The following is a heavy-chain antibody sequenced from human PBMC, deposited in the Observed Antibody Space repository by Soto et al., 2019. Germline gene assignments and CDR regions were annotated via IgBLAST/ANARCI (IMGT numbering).Heavy chain of an antibody. J-gene: IGHJ4*02. CDR3: ARDTTYYYDSGGYLY. CDR1: GFTFSSYS. Sequence: PGGSLRLSCAASGFTFSSYSMNWVRQAPGKGLEWVSYISSSSSTIYYADSVKGRFTISRDNAKNSLFLQMNSLRDEDTAVYYCARDTTYYYDSGGYLYWGQGTLVTVSS. D-gene: IGHD3-22*01. CDR2: ISSSSSTI. V-gene: IGHV3-48*02.